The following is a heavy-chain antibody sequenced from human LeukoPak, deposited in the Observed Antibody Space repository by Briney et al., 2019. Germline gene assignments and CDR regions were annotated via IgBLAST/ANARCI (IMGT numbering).Heavy chain of an antibody. V-gene: IGHV3-43*02. CDR3: AKESGKFDY. Sequence: PGGSLRLSCAASGFTFITYAMSWVRQAPGRGLEWVSLISADGGSAFSADSVKGRFSISRDNSENSLYLQMDSLRSEDTAMYYCAKESGKFDYWGQGTLVVVSS. CDR1: GFTFITYA. J-gene: IGHJ4*02. CDR2: ISADGGSA.